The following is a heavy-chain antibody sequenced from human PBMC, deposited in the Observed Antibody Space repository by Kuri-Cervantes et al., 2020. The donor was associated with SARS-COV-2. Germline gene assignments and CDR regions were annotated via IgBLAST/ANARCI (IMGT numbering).Heavy chain of an antibody. J-gene: IGHJ6*02. CDR1: GGSFSGYY. D-gene: IGHD5-18*01. CDR2: INHSGST. Sequence: SETLSLTCAVYGGSFSGYYWSWIRQPPGKGLEWIGEINHSGSTNYNPSLKSRVTISVDTSKNQFSLKLSSVTAADTAVYYCARGPGFYSRKDYGMDVWGQGTTVTVSS. V-gene: IGHV4-34*01. CDR3: ARGPGFYSRKDYGMDV.